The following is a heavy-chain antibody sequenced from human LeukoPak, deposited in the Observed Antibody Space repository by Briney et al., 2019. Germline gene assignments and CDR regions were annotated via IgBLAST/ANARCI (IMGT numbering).Heavy chain of an antibody. D-gene: IGHD2-2*01. J-gene: IGHJ6*04. CDR3: ARVNGGYQLLSYYYYGMDV. V-gene: IGHV3-21*01. CDR1: GFTFSSYS. CDR2: ISSSSSYI. Sequence: GGSLRLSCAASGFTFSSYSMNWVRQAPGKGLRWVSSISSSSSYIYYADSVKGRFTIARDNAKNLLYLQMNSLRAEDTAVYYCARVNGGYQLLSYYYYGMDVWGKGTTVTVSS.